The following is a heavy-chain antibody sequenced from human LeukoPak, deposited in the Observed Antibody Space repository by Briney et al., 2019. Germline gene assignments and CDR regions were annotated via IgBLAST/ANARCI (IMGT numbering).Heavy chain of an antibody. CDR3: ARAYYYDSSGYYYTWFDP. J-gene: IGHJ5*02. D-gene: IGHD3-22*01. CDR2: INHSGST. V-gene: IGHV4-34*01. CDR1: GFTFSNYA. Sequence: LSCAASGFTFSNYAMTWVRQPPGKGLEWIGEINHSGSTNYNPSLKSRVTISVDTSKNQFSLKLSSVTAADTAVYYCARAYYYDSSGYYYTWFDPWGQGTLVTVSS.